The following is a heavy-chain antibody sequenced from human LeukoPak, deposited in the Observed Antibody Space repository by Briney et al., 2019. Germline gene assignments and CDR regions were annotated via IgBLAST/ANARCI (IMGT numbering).Heavy chain of an antibody. J-gene: IGHJ4*02. CDR2: INHSGST. CDR3: ARGALYSGWSYYFDY. Sequence: SETLSLTCAVYGGSFSGYYWSWIRQPPGKGLEWIGEINHSGSTNYNPSLKSRVTISVDTSKNQFSLELSSVTAADTAMYYCARGALYSGWSYYFDYWGQGSQVTVSS. CDR1: GGSFSGYY. V-gene: IGHV4-34*01. D-gene: IGHD6-19*01.